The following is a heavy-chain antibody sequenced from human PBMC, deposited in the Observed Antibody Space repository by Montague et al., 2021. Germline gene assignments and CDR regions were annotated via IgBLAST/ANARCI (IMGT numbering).Heavy chain of an antibody. J-gene: IGHJ3*02. D-gene: IGHD2-21*02. CDR2: IYYSGST. V-gene: IGHV4-39*01. CDR1: GGSISSTSYY. Sequence: SETLSLTCTVSGGSISSTSYYWGWIRQPPGTGLEWIGSIYYSGSTYYNPSPKSRVTVSADMSKNQFSLRLRSVTAADTAVYYCARRMGFVVVTEHDAFDIWGRGTMVTVSS. CDR3: ARRMGFVVVTEHDAFDI.